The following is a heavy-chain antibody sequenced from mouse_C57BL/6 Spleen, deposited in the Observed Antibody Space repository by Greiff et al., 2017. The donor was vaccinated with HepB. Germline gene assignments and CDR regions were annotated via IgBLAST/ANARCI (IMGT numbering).Heavy chain of an antibody. V-gene: IGHV1-69*01. J-gene: IGHJ2*01. CDR1: GYTFTSYW. CDR3: ARGGGYYFDY. CDR2: IDPSDSYT. Sequence: QVQLQQSGAELVMPGASVKLSCKASGYTFTSYWMHWVKQRPGQGLEWIGEIDPSDSYTNYNQKFKDKSTLTVDKSSSTAYMQLSSLTSEDSAVYYCARGGGYYFDYWGQGTTLTVSS.